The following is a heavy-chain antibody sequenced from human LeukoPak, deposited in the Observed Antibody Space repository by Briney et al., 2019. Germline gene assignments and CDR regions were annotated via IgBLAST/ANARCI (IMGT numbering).Heavy chain of an antibody. CDR1: GGTFSSYA. V-gene: IGHV1-69*13. D-gene: IGHD6-13*01. CDR2: IIPIFGTA. J-gene: IGHJ6*02. Sequence: SVKVSCKASGGTFSSYAISWVRQAPGQGLEWMGGIIPIFGTANYAQKFQGRVTITADESTSTAYMELSSLRSEDTAVYYCATDPDRAAAGRKGHYYYGMDVWGQGTTVTVSS. CDR3: ATDPDRAAAGRKGHYYYGMDV.